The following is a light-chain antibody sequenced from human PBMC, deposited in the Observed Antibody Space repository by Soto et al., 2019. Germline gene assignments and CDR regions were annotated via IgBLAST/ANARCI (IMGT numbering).Light chain of an antibody. V-gene: IGKV3-11*01. J-gene: IGKJ2*01. CDR2: DAS. CDR3: QQRGYWPRT. Sequence: VLTQSPATLSLSPGDTATLSCRASEGVGSFLAWYRQKPGQPPRLLIYDASYRANGIPARFSGSGSATEFTLTINRLEPEDFAVYYCQQRGYWPRTFGQGTTLEIK. CDR1: EGVGSF.